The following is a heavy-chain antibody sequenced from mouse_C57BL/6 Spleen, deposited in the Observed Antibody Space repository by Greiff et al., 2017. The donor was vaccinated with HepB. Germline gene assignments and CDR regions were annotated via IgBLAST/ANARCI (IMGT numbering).Heavy chain of an antibody. CDR2: INPSSGYT. J-gene: IGHJ1*03. CDR3: ARSALFITTVVATPDWYFDV. D-gene: IGHD1-1*01. CDR1: GYTFTSYT. Sequence: QVQLQQSGAELARPGASVKMSCKASGYTFTSYTMHWVKQRPGQGLEWIGYINPSSGYTKYNQKFKDKATLTADKSSSTAYMQLSSLTSEDSAFYYCARSALFITTVVATPDWYFDVWGTGTTVTVSS. V-gene: IGHV1-4*01.